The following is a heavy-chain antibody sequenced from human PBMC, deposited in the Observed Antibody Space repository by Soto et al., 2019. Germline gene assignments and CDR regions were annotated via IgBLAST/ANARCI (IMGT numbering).Heavy chain of an antibody. J-gene: IGHJ4*02. D-gene: IGHD5-12*01. CDR3: ARARRENSGYDVSYYFDY. CDR2: ISGSGGST. Sequence: PGGSLRLSCAASGFTFSSYAMSWVRQAPGKGLEWVSAISGSGGSTYYADSVKGRFTISRDNSKNTLYLQMNSLRAEDTAVYYCARARRENSGYDVSYYFDYWGQGTLVTVSS. CDR1: GFTFSSYA. V-gene: IGHV3-23*01.